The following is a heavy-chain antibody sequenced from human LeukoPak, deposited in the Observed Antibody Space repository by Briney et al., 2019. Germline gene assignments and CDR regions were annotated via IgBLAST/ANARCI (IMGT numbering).Heavy chain of an antibody. CDR3: AREDIVATPLPLNYFDY. J-gene: IGHJ4*02. CDR2: IYYSGST. V-gene: IGHV4-39*07. Sequence: SETLFLTCTVSGGSISSSSYYWGWIRQPPGKGLEWIGSIYYSGSTYYNPSLKSRVTISVDTSKNQFSLKLSSVTAADTAVYYCAREDIVATPLPLNYFDYWGQGTLVTVSS. CDR1: GGSISSSSYY. D-gene: IGHD5-12*01.